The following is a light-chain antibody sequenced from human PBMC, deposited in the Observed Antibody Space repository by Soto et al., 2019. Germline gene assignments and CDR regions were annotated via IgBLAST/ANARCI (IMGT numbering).Light chain of an antibody. Sequence: EIVLTQSPDTLSLSPGGRATLSCRASQNVANYLDWYQQKPGQALRLLIYESSNWATGIAARFSGSWSGIDFTHHISRLGPEYFGVYSSQQYTTSPLHVGPGTTVDIK. V-gene: IGKV3-11*01. CDR1: QNVANY. CDR3: QQYTTSPLH. J-gene: IGKJ3*01. CDR2: ESS.